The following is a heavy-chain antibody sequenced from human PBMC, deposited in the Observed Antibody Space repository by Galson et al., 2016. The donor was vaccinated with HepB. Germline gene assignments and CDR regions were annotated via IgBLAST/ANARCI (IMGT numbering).Heavy chain of an antibody. J-gene: IGHJ5*02. CDR1: GFSLSTSGVG. D-gene: IGHD6-19*01. Sequence: PALVKPTQTLTLTCTFSGFSLSTSGVGVGWVRQPPGKALEWLALIYWDDDKRYSPSLKSRLTITKDTSKNQVVLTMTNMDPVDTATYDCALFRLAVPFDPWGQGTLVTVSP. V-gene: IGHV2-5*02. CDR2: IYWDDDK. CDR3: ALFRLAVPFDP.